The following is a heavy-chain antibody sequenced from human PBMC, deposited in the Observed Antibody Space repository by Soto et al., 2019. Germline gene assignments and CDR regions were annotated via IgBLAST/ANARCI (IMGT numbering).Heavy chain of an antibody. Sequence: EVQLVESGGGLVQPGGSLRLSCAASGFTVSSSYMGWVRQAPGKGLEWVSSIYTDGNTYCADSVRGRFTISTDSSKDTLYLQMNSLRVDDTAMYYCARHVGFYWYFDLWGRGTLVTVSS. V-gene: IGHV3-66*04. J-gene: IGHJ2*01. CDR1: GFTVSSSY. CDR2: IYTDGNT. D-gene: IGHD1-26*01. CDR3: ARHVGFYWYFDL.